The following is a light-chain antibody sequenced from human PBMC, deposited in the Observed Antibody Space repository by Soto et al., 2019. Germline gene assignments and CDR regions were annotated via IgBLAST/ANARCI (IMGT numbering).Light chain of an antibody. J-gene: IGKJ5*01. CDR2: KVS. Sequence: DVVMTQSPLSLPVTLGQPASISCRSNQSLVHSDGIAYFSWFQQRPGRSPRRLIYKVSNRDSGGLARFSGSGSGTDFALKISRVEAEDVGGYYCMQGTHWPITVGQGTRREIK. CDR1: QSLVHSDGIAY. CDR3: MQGTHWPIT. V-gene: IGKV2-30*02.